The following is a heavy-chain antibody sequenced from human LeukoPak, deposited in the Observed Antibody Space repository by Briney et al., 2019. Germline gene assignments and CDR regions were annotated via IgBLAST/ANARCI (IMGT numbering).Heavy chain of an antibody. J-gene: IGHJ5*01. Sequence: PSETLSLACGVSHYSISIGYYWAWLRQPPGKGLEWIGSLRLGKKSYFNPSLKSRVTLSIDTSENRFSLNLTNVTAADTAIYYCARDQLGSCLDGRCFEGDWFDFWGQGILVTVSS. V-gene: IGHV4-38-2*02. CDR3: ARDQLGSCLDGRCFEGDWFDF. D-gene: IGHD2-15*01. CDR1: HYSISIGYY. CDR2: LRLGKKS.